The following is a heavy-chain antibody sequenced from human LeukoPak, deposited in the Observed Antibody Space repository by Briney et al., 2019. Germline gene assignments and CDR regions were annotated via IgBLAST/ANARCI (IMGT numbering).Heavy chain of an antibody. CDR1: VYTFTGHF. CDR2: INPHSGDS. J-gene: IGHJ6*04. D-gene: IGHD3-3*01. Sequence: ASVKVSFKCSVYTFTGHFVHWVRQPPGQGLEWMGWINPHSGDSRYAQKFQGRVAMTRDTSINTAYMELSRLGSDDTAVYYCARDYDFWSGPQGYYFYFMDVWGTGTTVTVSS. CDR3: ARDYDFWSGPQGYYFYFMDV. V-gene: IGHV1-2*02.